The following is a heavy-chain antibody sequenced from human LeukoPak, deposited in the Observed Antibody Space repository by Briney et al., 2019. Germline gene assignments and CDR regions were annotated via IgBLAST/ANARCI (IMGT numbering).Heavy chain of an antibody. J-gene: IGHJ4*02. CDR1: GGSISSYY. V-gene: IGHV4-59*12. D-gene: IGHD1-1*01. CDR2: IYYSGST. CDR3: ARMGRTTGTTRRAPSNDN. Sequence: SETLSLTCTVSGGSISSYYWSWIRQPPGKGLEWIGYIYYSGSTNYNPSLKSRVTISVDTSKNQFSLKLSSVTAADTAVYYCARMGRTTGTTRRAPSNDNWGQGTLVTVSS.